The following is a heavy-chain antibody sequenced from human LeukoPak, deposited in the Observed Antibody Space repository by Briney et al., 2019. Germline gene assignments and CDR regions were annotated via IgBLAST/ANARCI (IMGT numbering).Heavy chain of an antibody. J-gene: IGHJ4*02. CDR2: IYYSGST. V-gene: IGHV4-39*07. Sequence: PSETLSLTCTVSGGSISSSSYYWGWIRQPPGKGLEWIGSIYYSGSTYCNPSLKSRVTISVDTSKNQFSLKLSSVTAADTAVYYCARDITMVRGVNSRSVRDYWGQGTLVTVSS. CDR1: GGSISSSSYY. CDR3: ARDITMVRGVNSRSVRDY. D-gene: IGHD3-10*01.